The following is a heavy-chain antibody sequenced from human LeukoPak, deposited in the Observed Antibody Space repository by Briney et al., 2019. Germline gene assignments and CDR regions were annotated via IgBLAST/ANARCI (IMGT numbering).Heavy chain of an antibody. J-gene: IGHJ4*02. D-gene: IGHD6-13*01. CDR3: ARDLRAIAAAVFDY. CDR1: GFTFSSYA. CDR2: ISSDGSNK. V-gene: IGHV3-30-3*01. Sequence: GRSLRLSCAASGFTFSSYAMHWVRQAPGKGLEWVAVISSDGSNKYYADSVKGRFTISRDNSKNTLYPQMNSLRAEDTAVYYCARDLRAIAAAVFDYWGQGSLVTVSS.